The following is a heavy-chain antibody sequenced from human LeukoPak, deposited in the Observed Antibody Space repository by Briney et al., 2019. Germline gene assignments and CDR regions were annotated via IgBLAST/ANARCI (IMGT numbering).Heavy chain of an antibody. CDR3: ARQNYDFWSAYYHFDY. Sequence: SETLSLTCTVSGGSISSCYWSWIRQSPGKGLEWIGYIYYSGTTNYNPSLKSRVTISVDTSKNQFSLNLSSVTAADTAVYYCARQNYDFWSAYYHFDYWGQGTLVTVSS. J-gene: IGHJ4*02. V-gene: IGHV4-59*08. CDR1: GGSISSCY. CDR2: IYYSGTT. D-gene: IGHD3-3*01.